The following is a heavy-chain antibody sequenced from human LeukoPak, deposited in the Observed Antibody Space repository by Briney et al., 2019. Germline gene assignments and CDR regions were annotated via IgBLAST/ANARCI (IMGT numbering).Heavy chain of an antibody. J-gene: IGHJ6*03. Sequence: SETLSLTCAVYGGSFSGYYWSWIRQPPGKGLEWIGEINHSGSTNYNPSLKSRVTISLDTSKNQFSLNLSSVTAADTAVYYCARGREQQLFYYYYYTDVWGKGTTVTVSS. D-gene: IGHD1/OR15-1a*01. CDR2: INHSGST. CDR3: ARGREQQLFYYYYYTDV. V-gene: IGHV4-34*01. CDR1: GGSFSGYY.